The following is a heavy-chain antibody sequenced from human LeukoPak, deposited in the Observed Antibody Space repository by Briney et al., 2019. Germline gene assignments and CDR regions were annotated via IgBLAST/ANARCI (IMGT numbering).Heavy chain of an antibody. Sequence: GGSLRLSCAASGXTFSSYAMHWVRQAPGKGLEYVSAISSNGGSTYYANSVKGRFTISRDNSKNTLYLQMGSLRAEDMAVYYCARDLSSGWYYFDYWGQGTLVTVSS. J-gene: IGHJ4*02. V-gene: IGHV3-64*01. CDR1: GXTFSSYA. CDR3: ARDLSSGWYYFDY. CDR2: ISSNGGST. D-gene: IGHD6-19*01.